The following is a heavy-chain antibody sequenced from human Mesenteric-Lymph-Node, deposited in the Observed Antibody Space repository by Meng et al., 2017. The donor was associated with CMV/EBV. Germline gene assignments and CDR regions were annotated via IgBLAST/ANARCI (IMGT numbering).Heavy chain of an antibody. Sequence: LRLSCTVSGGSISSGGYYWSWIRQHPGKGLEWIGYIYYSGSTYYNPSLKSRVTISVDTSKNQFSLKLSSVTAADTAVYYCARAGREYQLLHLDYWGQGTLVTVSS. CDR2: IYYSGST. CDR1: GGSISSGGYY. V-gene: IGHV4-31*03. CDR3: ARAGREYQLLHLDY. J-gene: IGHJ4*02. D-gene: IGHD2-2*02.